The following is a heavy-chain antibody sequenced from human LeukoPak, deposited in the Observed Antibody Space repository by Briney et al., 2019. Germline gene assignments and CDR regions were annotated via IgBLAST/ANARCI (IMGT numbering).Heavy chain of an antibody. CDR3: ARRGYCGSTSCYPFDP. CDR1: GGSISSNNYY. J-gene: IGHJ5*02. Sequence: SETLSLTCTVSGGSISSNNYYWGWIRQPPGKGLEWFGSIYYSGSTYYNPSLKSRVTISVDTSKNQFSLKLSSVTAADTAVYYCARRGYCGSTSCYPFDPWGQGTLVTVSS. D-gene: IGHD2-2*03. V-gene: IGHV4-39*01. CDR2: IYYSGST.